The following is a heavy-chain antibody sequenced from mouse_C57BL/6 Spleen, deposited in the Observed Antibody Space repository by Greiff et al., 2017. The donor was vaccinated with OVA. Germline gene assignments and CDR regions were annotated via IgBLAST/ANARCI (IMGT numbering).Heavy chain of an antibody. CDR3: AKEPTDYGSSCGFAD. D-gene: IGHD1-1*01. J-gene: IGHJ3*01. CDR2: IDPNSGGT. V-gene: IGHV1-72*01. CDR1: GYTFTSHW. Sequence: VQLQQPGAELVKPGASVKLSCKASGYTFTSHWMHWVKQRPGRGLEWIGRIDPNSGGTKYNEKFKSKATLTVDKPSSTAYMQLSSLTSEDSAVYYSAKEPTDYGSSCGFADWGKGTLVTVSA.